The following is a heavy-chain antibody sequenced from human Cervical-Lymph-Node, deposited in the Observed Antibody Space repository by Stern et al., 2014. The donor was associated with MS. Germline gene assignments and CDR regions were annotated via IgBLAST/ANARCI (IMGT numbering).Heavy chain of an antibody. V-gene: IGHV5-51*01. Sequence: EVQLVESGAEVKKPGESLKISCKGSGYSFTSYWIGWVRQMPGKGLAWMGIIYPGDSDTRYSPSFQGQVTISADKSISTAYLQWSSLKASDTAMYYCARHEGRRYFDWLVHLDYWGQGTLVTVSS. D-gene: IGHD3-9*01. CDR1: GYSFTSYW. CDR2: IYPGDSDT. CDR3: ARHEGRRYFDWLVHLDY. J-gene: IGHJ4*02.